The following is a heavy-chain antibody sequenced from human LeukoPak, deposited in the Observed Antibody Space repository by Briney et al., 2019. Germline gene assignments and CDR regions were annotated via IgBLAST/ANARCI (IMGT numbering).Heavy chain of an antibody. CDR2: ISYDANNR. Sequence: GRSLRLSCAVSGFTFSSYAMHWVRQAPGKGLEWVPVISYDANNRYYAASVKGRFTISRDNSKSMLYLQMSSLRAEDSALYYCARELRRGIVGATASWGQGTLVTVSS. V-gene: IGHV3-30*04. J-gene: IGHJ5*02. CDR1: GFTFSSYA. CDR3: ARELRRGIVGATAS. D-gene: IGHD1-26*01.